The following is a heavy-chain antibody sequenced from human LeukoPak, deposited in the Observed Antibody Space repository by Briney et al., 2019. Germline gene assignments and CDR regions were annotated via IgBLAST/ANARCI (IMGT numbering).Heavy chain of an antibody. Sequence: PSETLSLTCTVSGASITISSYYWGWIRQPPGKGLEWIGSIYYGGSSYYNPSLQSRVTISLDTSKNQFSLKLSSVTAADTAVYYCARGVVAAPQTFDYWGQGTLVAVSS. CDR2: IYYGGSS. J-gene: IGHJ4*02. V-gene: IGHV4-39*07. D-gene: IGHD2-15*01. CDR3: ARGVVAAPQTFDY. CDR1: GASITISSYY.